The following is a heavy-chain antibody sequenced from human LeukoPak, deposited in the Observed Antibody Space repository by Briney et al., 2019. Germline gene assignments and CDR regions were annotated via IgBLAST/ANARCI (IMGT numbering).Heavy chain of an antibody. Sequence: PSETLSLTCAVYGVPFSGYYWSWIRQPPGKGLEWIGEINHSGSTNYNPSLKSRVTISVDTSKNQFSLKLSSVTAADTAVYYCARGPRGSGWYHRDYWGQGTLVTVSS. CDR3: ARGPRGSGWYHRDY. D-gene: IGHD6-19*01. CDR1: GVPFSGYY. CDR2: INHSGST. J-gene: IGHJ4*02. V-gene: IGHV4-34*01.